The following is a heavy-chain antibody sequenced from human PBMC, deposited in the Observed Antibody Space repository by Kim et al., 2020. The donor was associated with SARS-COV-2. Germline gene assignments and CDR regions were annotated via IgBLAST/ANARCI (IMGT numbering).Heavy chain of an antibody. Sequence: SLTSRVTISVDTSKNQFSLKLSSVTAADTAVYYCARDHSSGWYRANWFDPWGQGTLVTVSS. V-gene: IGHV4-34*13. J-gene: IGHJ5*02. D-gene: IGHD6-19*01. CDR3: ARDHSSGWYRANWFDP.